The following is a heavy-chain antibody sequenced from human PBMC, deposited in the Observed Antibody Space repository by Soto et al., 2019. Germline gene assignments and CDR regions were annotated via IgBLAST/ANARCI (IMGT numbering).Heavy chain of an antibody. J-gene: IGHJ4*02. D-gene: IGHD6-19*01. Sequence: EVQLLESGGGLVQPGGSLRLSCAASGCTFSTYAMNWVRQAPGKGLEWVSGISGSGDSTYYADSVKGRFTVSRDNSKNTLYLQMNSLSAEDTAVFYCAKESSSGWSLDYWGQGTLVTVSS. CDR1: GCTFSTYA. V-gene: IGHV3-23*01. CDR2: ISGSGDST. CDR3: AKESSSGWSLDY.